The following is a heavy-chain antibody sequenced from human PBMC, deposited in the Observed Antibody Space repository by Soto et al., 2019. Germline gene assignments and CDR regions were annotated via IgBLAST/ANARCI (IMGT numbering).Heavy chain of an antibody. CDR1: GFTFSSYA. CDR2: ISYDGSNK. V-gene: IGHV3-30-3*01. D-gene: IGHD5-18*01. J-gene: IGHJ4*02. CDR3: ASAEDVDTANGFVY. Sequence: GGSLRLSCAASGFTFSSYAMHWVRQAPGKGLEWVAVISYDGSNKYYADSVKGRFTISRDNSKNTLYLQMNSLRAEDTAVYYCASAEDVDTANGFVYWGQGTLVTVSS.